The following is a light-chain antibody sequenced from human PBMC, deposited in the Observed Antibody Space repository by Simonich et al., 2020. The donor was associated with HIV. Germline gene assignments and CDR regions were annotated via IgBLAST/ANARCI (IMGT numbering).Light chain of an antibody. CDR2: DST. V-gene: IGLV1-40*01. CDR3: QSYDSSLSAVV. Sequence: QSVLAQPPSVSVAPGQRVTISCTGKSTNIGACFDVHWYQQLPGTTPKLLIYDSTNRPSGVPDRFSGSKSDTSASLAITGLQTEDEADYYCQSYDSSLSAVVFGGGTKLTVL. CDR1: STNIGACFD. J-gene: IGLJ2*01.